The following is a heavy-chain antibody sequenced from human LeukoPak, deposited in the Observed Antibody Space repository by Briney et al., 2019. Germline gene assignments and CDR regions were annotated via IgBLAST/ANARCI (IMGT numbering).Heavy chain of an antibody. D-gene: IGHD3-22*01. CDR3: AKHGKDSSGYYADFFDH. CDR1: GGSISSKTHY. V-gene: IGHV4-39*01. J-gene: IGHJ4*02. CDR2: VFYNGNT. Sequence: PSETLSLTCTVSGGSISSKTHYWACIRQTPGKGLEWIGSVFYNGNTHYNPSLKSRVTISADTSKNQFSLRLSSVTAADTAVYYCAKHGKDSSGYYADFFDHCGQGTLVTVSS.